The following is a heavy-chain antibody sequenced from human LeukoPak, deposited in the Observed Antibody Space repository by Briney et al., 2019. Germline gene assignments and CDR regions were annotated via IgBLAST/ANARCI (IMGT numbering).Heavy chain of an antibody. Sequence: PSGTLSLTCTVSGGSISSYYWSWIRQPAGKGLEWIGRIYTSGSTNYNPSLKSRVTMSVDTSKNQFSLKLSSVTAADTAVYYCARVGDYGDYVNWFDPWGPGTLVTVSS. J-gene: IGHJ5*02. CDR1: GGSISSYY. V-gene: IGHV4-4*07. D-gene: IGHD4-17*01. CDR2: IYTSGST. CDR3: ARVGDYGDYVNWFDP.